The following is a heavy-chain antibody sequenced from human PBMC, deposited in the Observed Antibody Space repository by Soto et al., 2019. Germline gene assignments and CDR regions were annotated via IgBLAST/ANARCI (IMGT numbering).Heavy chain of an antibody. J-gene: IGHJ4*02. V-gene: IGHV4-61*01. CDR1: GGSFKSGSYS. D-gene: IGHD3-3*01. Sequence: PSETLSLTCTVSGGSFKSGSYSWSWIRQPPGKGLEWIGYVYHTGRTSYNPSLKSRVSISMDTSKNQFSLNLDSVTAADTAVYFCERDFAYFAPRGQVPLVTVS. CDR3: ERDFAYFAP. CDR2: VYHTGRT.